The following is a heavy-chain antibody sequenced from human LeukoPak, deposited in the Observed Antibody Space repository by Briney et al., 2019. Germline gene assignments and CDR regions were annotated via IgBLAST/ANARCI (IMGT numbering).Heavy chain of an antibody. V-gene: IGHV1-69*05. Sequence: ASVKVSCKASGGTFSSYAISWVRQAPGQGLEWMGGIIPIFGTANYAQKFQGRVTITTDESTSTAYMELSSLRSEDTAVYYCALDYCDSSGYYYYFDYWGQGTLVTVSS. D-gene: IGHD3-22*01. J-gene: IGHJ4*02. CDR2: IIPIFGTA. CDR3: ALDYCDSSGYYYYFDY. CDR1: GGTFSSYA.